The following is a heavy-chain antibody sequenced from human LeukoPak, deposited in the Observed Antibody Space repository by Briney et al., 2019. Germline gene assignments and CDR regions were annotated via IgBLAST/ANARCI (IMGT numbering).Heavy chain of an antibody. V-gene: IGHV1-18*01. Sequence: ASVKVSCKASGYTFTSYAMHWVRQAPGQGLEWMGWISAYNGNTNYAQKLQGRVTMTTDTSTSTAYMELRSLRSDDTAVYYCAREGAYCSSTSCHIQNWFDPWGQGTLVTVSS. CDR2: ISAYNGNT. CDR1: GYTFTSYA. J-gene: IGHJ5*02. CDR3: AREGAYCSSTSCHIQNWFDP. D-gene: IGHD2-2*01.